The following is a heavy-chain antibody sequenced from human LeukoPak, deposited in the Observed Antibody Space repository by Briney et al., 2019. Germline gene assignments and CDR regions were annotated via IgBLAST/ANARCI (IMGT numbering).Heavy chain of an antibody. D-gene: IGHD3-9*01. CDR3: ARDQGGGILTGYYRDY. V-gene: IGHV4-38-2*02. Sequence: PSETLSLTCTVSGYSISSGYYWGWIRQPPGKGLEWIGSIYHSGSTYYNPSLKSRVTISVDTSKNQFSLKLSSVTAADTAVYYCARDQGGGILTGYYRDYWGQGTLVTVSS. CDR2: IYHSGST. J-gene: IGHJ4*02. CDR1: GYSISSGYY.